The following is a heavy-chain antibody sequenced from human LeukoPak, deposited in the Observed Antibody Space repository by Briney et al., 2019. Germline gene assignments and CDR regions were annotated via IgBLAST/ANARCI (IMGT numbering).Heavy chain of an antibody. Sequence: GGTLRLSCAASGFTFSSYGMSWVRQAPGKGLEWVSAISGNGGSTYYADSVKGRFAISRDNSKNTLYLQMNSLRAEDTAVYYCAKDRGYSYGYFTSGRRLKDWFDPWGQGTLVTVSS. CDR1: GFTFSSYG. V-gene: IGHV3-23*01. J-gene: IGHJ5*02. D-gene: IGHD5-18*01. CDR2: ISGNGGST. CDR3: AKDRGYSYGYFTSGRRLKDWFDP.